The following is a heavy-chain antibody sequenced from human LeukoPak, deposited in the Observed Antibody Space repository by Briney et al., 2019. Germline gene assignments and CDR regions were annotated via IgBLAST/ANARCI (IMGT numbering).Heavy chain of an antibody. CDR2: IYHSGSI. D-gene: IGHD3-16*01. V-gene: IGHV4-38-2*02. J-gene: IGHJ6*03. CDR1: GYSIRSGYY. CDR3: ARDWDYMDV. Sequence: SETLSLTCTVSGYSIRSGYYWGWIRQPPGKGLEWIGSIYHSGSIYHKPSLKSRVTISVDTSKNQFSLKLSSVTAADTAVYYCARDWDYMDVWGKGTTVTISS.